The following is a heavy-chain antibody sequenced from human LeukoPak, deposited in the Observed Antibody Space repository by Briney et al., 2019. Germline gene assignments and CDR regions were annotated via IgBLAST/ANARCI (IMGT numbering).Heavy chain of an antibody. V-gene: IGHV4-34*01. CDR3: ARDYGDYYYYYGMDV. D-gene: IGHD4-17*01. Sequence: PSETLSLTCAVYGGSFSGYYWSWIRQPPGKGLDWIGEINHSGSTNYNPSLKSRVTISVDTSKNQFSLKLSSVTAADTAVYYCARDYGDYYYYYGMDVWGQGTTVTVSS. J-gene: IGHJ6*02. CDR1: GGSFSGYY. CDR2: INHSGST.